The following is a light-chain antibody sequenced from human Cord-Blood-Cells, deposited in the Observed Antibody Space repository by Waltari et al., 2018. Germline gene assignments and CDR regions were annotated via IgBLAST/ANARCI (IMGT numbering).Light chain of an antibody. V-gene: IGLV1-47*01. Sequence: QSVLTQPPPASGNPGQRVTISCSGSSSNIGSNFVYWYQQLPGPAPKLLIYRNNQRPSGVPDRFSGSKSGTSASLAISGLRSEDEADYYCAAWDDSLSGVVFGGGTKLTVL. CDR1: SSNIGSNF. CDR2: RNN. CDR3: AAWDDSLSGVV. J-gene: IGLJ2*01.